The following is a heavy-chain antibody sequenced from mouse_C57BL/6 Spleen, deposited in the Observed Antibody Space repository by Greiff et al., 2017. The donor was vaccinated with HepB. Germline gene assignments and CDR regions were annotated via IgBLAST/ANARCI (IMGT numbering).Heavy chain of an antibody. D-gene: IGHD1-1*01. Sequence: VQLKQSGAELVRPGASVKLSCTASGFNIKDDYMHWVKQRPEQGLEWIGWIDPENGDTEYASKFQGKATITADTSSNTAYLQLSSLTSEDTAVYYCTTTITTVVRFDYWGQGTTLTVSS. CDR3: TTTITTVVRFDY. J-gene: IGHJ2*01. V-gene: IGHV14-4*01. CDR1: GFNIKDDY. CDR2: IDPENGDT.